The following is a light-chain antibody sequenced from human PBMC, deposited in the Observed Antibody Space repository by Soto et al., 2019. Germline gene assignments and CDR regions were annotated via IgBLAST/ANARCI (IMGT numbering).Light chain of an antibody. Sequence: EIVMTQSPATLSVSPGERATLSCRASQSVGSNLAWYQQKPGQAPRLLIYGASTRATGIPARFSGSGSRIEFNHTISSVQYEEFAIYFCQQYNNWPPDRTFGQGTKVEIK. CDR3: QQYNNWPPDRT. V-gene: IGKV3-15*01. J-gene: IGKJ1*01. CDR1: QSVGSN. CDR2: GAS.